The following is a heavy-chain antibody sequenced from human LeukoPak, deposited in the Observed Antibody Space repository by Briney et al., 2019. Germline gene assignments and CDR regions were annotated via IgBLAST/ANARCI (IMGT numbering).Heavy chain of an antibody. V-gene: IGHV1-2*02. CDR1: GYTFTDYY. J-gene: IGHJ5*02. Sequence: ASVKVSCKSSGYTFTDYYMHWVRQAPGQGLEWMGWINPNGGDTNYGQKFQGRVTMTRDTSINTAYMELSRLTSDATAVYYCARGLEIAVAAPFAWFDPWGKGTLVIVSS. CDR2: INPNGGDT. CDR3: ARGLEIAVAAPFAWFDP. D-gene: IGHD6-19*01.